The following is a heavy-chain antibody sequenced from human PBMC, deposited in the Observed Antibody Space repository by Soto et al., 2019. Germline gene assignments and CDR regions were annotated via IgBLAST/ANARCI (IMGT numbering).Heavy chain of an antibody. Sequence: PSETLSLTCSVSGGSISSGGYYWRWIRQHPGKGLEWIAYIYYSGITYYNPSLKSRLTISLDTSKNQFSLNLSSVTAADTAVYYCARITIFGVVMDYFDYWGQGTLVTVSS. V-gene: IGHV4-31*03. D-gene: IGHD3-3*01. CDR1: GGSISSGGYY. J-gene: IGHJ4*02. CDR2: IYYSGIT. CDR3: ARITIFGVVMDYFDY.